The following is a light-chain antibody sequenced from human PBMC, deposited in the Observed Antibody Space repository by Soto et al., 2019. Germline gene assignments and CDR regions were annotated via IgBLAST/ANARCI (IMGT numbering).Light chain of an antibody. CDR2: DAS. V-gene: IGKV3-11*01. CDR1: QSINRH. Sequence: EIVLTQSPATLSLSPGERATLSCRASQSINRHLAWYRQKPGQAPRLLIYDASNRATGIPARFSGSGSGTDFTLTISSLEPEDFGVYYCQQRSNWPPVTFGGGTKVDNK. CDR3: QQRSNWPPVT. J-gene: IGKJ4*01.